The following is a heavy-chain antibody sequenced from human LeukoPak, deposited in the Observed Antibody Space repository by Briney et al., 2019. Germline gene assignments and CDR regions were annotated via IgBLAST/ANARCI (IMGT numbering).Heavy chain of an antibody. CDR2: ISGSGGST. Sequence: GGSLRLSCAASGFTFSSYAMSWVRQAPGKGLEWVSAISGSGGSTYYADSVKGRFTISRDNAKNTLYLQMNSLGVEDTAVYYCAREGRVSGYDFDSWGQGTLVTVSS. CDR1: GFTFSSYA. CDR3: AREGRVSGYDFDS. V-gene: IGHV3-23*01. J-gene: IGHJ4*02. D-gene: IGHD5-12*01.